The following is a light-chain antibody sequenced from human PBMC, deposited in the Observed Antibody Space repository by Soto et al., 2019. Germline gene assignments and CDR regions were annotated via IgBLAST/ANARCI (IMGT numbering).Light chain of an antibody. J-gene: IGLJ1*01. CDR2: DVT. CDR3: SSNRSSITLV. V-gene: IGLV2-14*01. Sequence: QSALTQPASVSGSPGQSITISCTGTSSDVGGYNYVSWFQQYPGKAPKLMIYDVTNRPSGVSSRFSGSKSGDTASLTISGLQAEDEADYYCSSNRSSITLVFGTGTKLTVL. CDR1: SSDVGGYNY.